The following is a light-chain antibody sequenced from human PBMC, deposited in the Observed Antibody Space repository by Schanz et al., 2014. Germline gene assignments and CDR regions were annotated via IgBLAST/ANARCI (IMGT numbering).Light chain of an antibody. J-gene: IGLJ1*01. CDR1: SSNIGGGYD. CDR2: TNN. V-gene: IGLV1-40*01. Sequence: QSVLTQPPSVSGAPGQRVTISCTGSSSNIGGGYDVHWYQHLPGTAPKLLINTNNNRPSGVPDRFSGSKSGTSASLAISGLQSEDEADYYCAAWDDSLNGYVFGTGTKLTVL. CDR3: AAWDDSLNGYV.